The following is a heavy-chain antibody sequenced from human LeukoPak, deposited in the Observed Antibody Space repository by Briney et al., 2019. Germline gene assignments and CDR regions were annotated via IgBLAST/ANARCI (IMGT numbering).Heavy chain of an antibody. CDR1: GGSINNYY. J-gene: IGHJ3*02. D-gene: IGHD2-21*02. Sequence: SETLSLTCSVSGGSINNYYWSWIRQPPGKGLEWIGHIFYSGSTNYNPSLKSRVTISLAMSKNQISLKLSSVTTADTAMYYCARTDDAFHIWGHGTTVTVSS. V-gene: IGHV4-59*01. CDR3: ARTDDAFHI. CDR2: IFYSGST.